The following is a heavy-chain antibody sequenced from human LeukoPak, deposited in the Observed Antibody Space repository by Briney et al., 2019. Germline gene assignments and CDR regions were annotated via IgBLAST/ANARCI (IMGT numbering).Heavy chain of an antibody. V-gene: IGHV3-23*01. J-gene: IGHJ4*02. D-gene: IGHD3-9*01. Sequence: PGGSLRLSCAASGFTFSNYAMSWVRQAPGKGLELVSAISGSGGSTYYADSVKGRFTISRDNSKNTLYLQMNSLRAEDTAVYYCAKVGYDILTGYDYWGQGTLVTVSS. CDR3: AKVGYDILTGYDY. CDR1: GFTFSNYA. CDR2: ISGSGGST.